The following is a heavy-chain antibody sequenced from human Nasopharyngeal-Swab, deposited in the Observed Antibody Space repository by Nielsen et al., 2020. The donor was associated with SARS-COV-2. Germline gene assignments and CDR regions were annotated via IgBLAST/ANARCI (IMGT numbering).Heavy chain of an antibody. CDR3: ATGDPTVTTSNWFDP. V-gene: IGHV1-24*01. CDR1: GYTLTELS. D-gene: IGHD4-17*01. CDR2: FDPEDGET. Sequence: ASVKVSCKVSGYTLTELSMHWVRQAPGKGLEWMGGFDPEDGETIYAQKFQGRVTMTEDTSTDTAYIELSSLRSEDTAVYYCATGDPTVTTSNWFDPWGQGTLVTVSS. J-gene: IGHJ5*02.